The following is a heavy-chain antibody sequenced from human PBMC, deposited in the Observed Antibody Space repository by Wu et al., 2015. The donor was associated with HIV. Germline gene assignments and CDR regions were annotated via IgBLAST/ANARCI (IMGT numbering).Heavy chain of an antibody. CDR3: ARGRYYDSSGYYYFDY. CDR1: GYTFTGYY. CDR2: INPNSGGT. J-gene: IGHJ4*02. Sequence: QVQLVQSGAEVKKPGASVKVSCKASGYTFTGYYMHWVRQAPGQGLEWMGWINPNSGGTNYAQKFQGRVTMTRDTSISTAYMELSRLRSDDTAVYYCARGRYYDSSGYYYFDYWGQGTLVTVSS. V-gene: IGHV1-2*02. D-gene: IGHD3-22*01.